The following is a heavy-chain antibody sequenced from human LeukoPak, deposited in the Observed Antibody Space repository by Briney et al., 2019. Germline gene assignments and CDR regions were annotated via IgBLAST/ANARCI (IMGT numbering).Heavy chain of an antibody. CDR1: GYSFTSCW. V-gene: IGHV5-51*01. CDR3: ARVVVAATAHDAFDY. CDR2: IYPGDSDT. J-gene: IGHJ4*02. D-gene: IGHD2-15*01. Sequence: GESLKISCKGSGYSFTSCWIGCVRQMPGKGLEWMGIIYPGDSDTRYSPSFQGQVTISADKSISTAYLQWSSLKASDTAMYYCARVVVAATAHDAFDYWGQGTLVTVSS.